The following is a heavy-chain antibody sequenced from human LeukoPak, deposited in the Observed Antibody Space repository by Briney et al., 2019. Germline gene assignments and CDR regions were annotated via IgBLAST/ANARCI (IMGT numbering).Heavy chain of an antibody. CDR1: GFTFSSYS. Sequence: KSGGSLRLSCAASGFTFSSYSMNWVRQAPGKGLEWVSSISSSSYIYYADSVKGRFTISRDNAKNSLYLQMNSLRAEDTAVYYCARDAGIAVAPFDYWGQGTLVTVSS. CDR2: ISSSSYI. V-gene: IGHV3-21*01. CDR3: ARDAGIAVAPFDY. J-gene: IGHJ4*02. D-gene: IGHD6-19*01.